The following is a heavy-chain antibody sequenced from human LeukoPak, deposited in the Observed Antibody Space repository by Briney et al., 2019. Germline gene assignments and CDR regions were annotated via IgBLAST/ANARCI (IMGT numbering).Heavy chain of an antibody. CDR2: INHSGST. Sequence: PSETLSLTCAVYGGSFSGYYWSWIRQPPGKGLEWIGEINHSGSTNYNPSLKSRVTISVDTSKNQFSLKLSSVTAADTAVYYCARSFKVATWDYFDYWGQGTLVTVSS. J-gene: IGHJ4*02. CDR1: GGSFSGYY. D-gene: IGHD5-12*01. V-gene: IGHV4-34*01. CDR3: ARSFKVATWDYFDY.